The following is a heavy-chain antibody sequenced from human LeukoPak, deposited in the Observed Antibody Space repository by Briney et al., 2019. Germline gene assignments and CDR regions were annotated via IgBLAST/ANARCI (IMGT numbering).Heavy chain of an antibody. CDR2: ISAYNGNT. D-gene: IGHD1-26*01. V-gene: IGHV1-18*04. CDR1: GYTFTGYY. CDR3: ARDLRIVGATTPGDAFDI. J-gene: IGHJ3*02. Sequence: ASVKVTCKASGYTFTGYYMHWVRQAPGQGLEWMGWISAYNGNTNYAQKLQGRVTMTTDTSTSTAYMELRSLRSDDTAVYYCARDLRIVGATTPGDAFDIWGQGTMVTVSS.